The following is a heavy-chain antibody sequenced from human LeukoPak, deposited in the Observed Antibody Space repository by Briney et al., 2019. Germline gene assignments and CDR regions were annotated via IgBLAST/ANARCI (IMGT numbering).Heavy chain of an antibody. D-gene: IGHD6-19*01. V-gene: IGHV1-18*01. CDR2: ISAYNGNT. Sequence: GASVKVSCKASGYSFTSYGISWVRQAPGQGLEWMGWISAYNGNTNYAQKLQGRVTMTTDTSTSTAYMELRSLRSDDTAVYYCARGTSGRPSDAFNIWGQGTMVTVSS. CDR3: ARGTSGRPSDAFNI. J-gene: IGHJ3*02. CDR1: GYSFTSYG.